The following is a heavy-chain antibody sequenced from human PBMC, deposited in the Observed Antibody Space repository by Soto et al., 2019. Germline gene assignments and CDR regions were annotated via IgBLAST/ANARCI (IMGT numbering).Heavy chain of an antibody. CDR3: AKDHNTMVRGVRGSYYFDY. Sequence: PGGSLRLSCAASGFTFSSYAMSWVRQAPGKGLEWVSAISGSGGSTYYADSVKGRFTISRDNSKNTLYLQMNSLRAEDTAVYYCAKDHNTMVRGVRGSYYFDYWGQGTLVTVSS. CDR1: GFTFSSYA. J-gene: IGHJ4*02. V-gene: IGHV3-23*01. CDR2: ISGSGGST. D-gene: IGHD3-10*01.